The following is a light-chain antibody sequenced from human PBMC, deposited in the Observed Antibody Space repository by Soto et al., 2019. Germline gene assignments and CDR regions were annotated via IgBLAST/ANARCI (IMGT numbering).Light chain of an antibody. J-gene: IGKJ5*01. V-gene: IGKV3-15*01. CDR3: QQRSQWPIT. CDR1: QTVGTY. CDR2: GAS. Sequence: KVLTPSPAPPFVFPRDRAPLSRRASQTVGTYLAWYQQKPGQAPRLLIYGASTRATGIPARFSGSGSGTDFTLTINSLQSEDSAVYSCQQRSQWPITFGQGTRLEIK.